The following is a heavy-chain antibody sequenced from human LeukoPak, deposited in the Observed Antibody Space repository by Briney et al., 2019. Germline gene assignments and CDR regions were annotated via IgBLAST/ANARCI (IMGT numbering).Heavy chain of an antibody. CDR2: ISGSGGST. CDR1: GFTFSSYA. CDR3: AKEEEPYIAAAGYYFDY. J-gene: IGHJ4*02. Sequence: PGGSLRLSCAASGFTFSSYAMSWVRQAPGKGLEWVSAISGSGGSTYYADSVKGRFTISRDNSKNTLYLQMNSLRAEDTAVYYCAKEEEPYIAAAGYYFDYWGQGTLVTVSS. D-gene: IGHD6-13*01. V-gene: IGHV3-23*01.